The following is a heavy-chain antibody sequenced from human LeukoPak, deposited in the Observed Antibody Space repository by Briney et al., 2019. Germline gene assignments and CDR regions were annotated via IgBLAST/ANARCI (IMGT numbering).Heavy chain of an antibody. CDR3: ARDSGDRTVDY. CDR2: LSGSGAGT. J-gene: IGHJ4*02. D-gene: IGHD3-10*01. V-gene: IGHV3-23*01. CDR1: GFTFSDYA. Sequence: GGSLRLSCAASGFTFSDYALGWVRQAPGRGLEWVATLSGSGAGTYYSDSVQGRFTISRDNSKRTLFLQMNSLRAEDTAVYYCARDSGDRTVDYWGQGTPVTVSS.